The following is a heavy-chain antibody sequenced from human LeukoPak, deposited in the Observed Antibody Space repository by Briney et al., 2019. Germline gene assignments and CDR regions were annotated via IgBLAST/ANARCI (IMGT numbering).Heavy chain of an antibody. CDR3: ARGFTDGSQQFDY. D-gene: IGHD1-26*01. CDR1: GFTFNYNA. Sequence: GGSLRLFCAASGFTFNYNAMSWVRQAPGKGLQWVSTIDGVGTGAYYAASVKGRFTISRDNSKNTLYLQMNSLSAEDTAVYYCARGFTDGSQQFDYWGQGTLVTVSS. J-gene: IGHJ4*02. V-gene: IGHV3-23*01. CDR2: IDGVGTGA.